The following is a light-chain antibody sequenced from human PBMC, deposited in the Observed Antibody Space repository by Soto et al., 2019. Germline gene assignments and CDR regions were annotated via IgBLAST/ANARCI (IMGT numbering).Light chain of an antibody. V-gene: IGKV1-33*01. CDR1: QDIKNY. J-gene: IGKJ4*01. Sequence: DIQMTQSPSSLSASVGDRVTITCQASQDIKNYLNWYQQKPGKAPNLLIYDASNLKTGVPSRFSGSGSGTHFSFTISSLQPEDIATYYCQHYDHLPPLSFGGGTKVEIK. CDR2: DAS. CDR3: QHYDHLPPLS.